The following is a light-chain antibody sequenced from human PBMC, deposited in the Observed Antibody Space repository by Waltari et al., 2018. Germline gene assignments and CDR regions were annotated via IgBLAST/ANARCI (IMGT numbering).Light chain of an antibody. CDR2: ANL. CDR3: ATWDDSLSGRV. J-gene: IGLJ3*02. V-gene: IGLV1-44*01. Sequence: QSVLTQPPSTSGTPGQTVTISCSGSTSNIGTNTVTWYQLLPGPAPKTVLFANLPPPSGVPDRFSASQSGTSASLVISGLQSEDQADYFCATWDDSLSGRVFGGGTKVTVL. CDR1: TSNIGTNT.